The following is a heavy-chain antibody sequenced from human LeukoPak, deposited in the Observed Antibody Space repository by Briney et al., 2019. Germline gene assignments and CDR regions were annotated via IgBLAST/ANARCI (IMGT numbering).Heavy chain of an antibody. D-gene: IGHD5-24*01. Sequence: SETLSLTCAVYGGSFSGYYWSWIRQPPGKGLEWIGEINHRGSTNYNPSLKSRVTIPVDTSKNQFSLKLTSVTAADTAVYYCARLYLPATRLDYWGQGTLVTVSS. CDR3: ARLYLPATRLDY. CDR2: INHRGST. J-gene: IGHJ4*02. CDR1: GGSFSGYY. V-gene: IGHV4-34*01.